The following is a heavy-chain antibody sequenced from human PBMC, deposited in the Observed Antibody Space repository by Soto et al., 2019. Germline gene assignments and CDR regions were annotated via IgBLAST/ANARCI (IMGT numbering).Heavy chain of an antibody. Sequence: GGALKISCKGSGYSFNSYWIGWVPPMPGKGLEWMGIIYPGDSDTRYSPSFQGQVTISADKSISTAYLQWSSLKASDTAMYYCARRPLGDSTPFDYWGQGTLVTVSS. D-gene: IGHD2-21*02. V-gene: IGHV5-51*01. CDR3: ARRPLGDSTPFDY. CDR1: GYSFNSYW. J-gene: IGHJ4*02. CDR2: IYPGDSDT.